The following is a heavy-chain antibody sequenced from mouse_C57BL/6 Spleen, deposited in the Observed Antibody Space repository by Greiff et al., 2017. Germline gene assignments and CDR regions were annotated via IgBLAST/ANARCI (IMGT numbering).Heavy chain of an antibody. V-gene: IGHV5-17*01. CDR3: ARSNWDGGVDV. CDR1: GFTFSDYG. CDR2: ISSGSSTI. D-gene: IGHD4-1*01. J-gene: IGHJ1*03. Sequence: DVQLQESGGGLVKPGGSLKLSCAASGFTFSDYGMHWVRQAPEKGLEWVAYISSGSSTIYYADTVKGRFTISRDNAKNTLFLQMTSLRSEDTAMYYCARSNWDGGVDVWGTGTTVTVSS.